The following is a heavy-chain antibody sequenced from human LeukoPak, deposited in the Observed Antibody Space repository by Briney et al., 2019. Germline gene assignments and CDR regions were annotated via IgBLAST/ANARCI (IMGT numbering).Heavy chain of an antibody. CDR2: ISSSSSYI. CDR3: ARIPTKDYDFWSGSYYYGMDV. CDR1: GFTFSSYS. D-gene: IGHD3-3*01. J-gene: IGHJ6*02. V-gene: IGHV3-21*01. Sequence: GGSLRLSCAASGFTFSSYSMNWVRQAPGKGLERVSSISSSSSYIYYADSVKGRFTISRDNAKNPLYLQMNSLRAEDTAVYYCARIPTKDYDFWSGSYYYGMDVWGQGTTVTVSS.